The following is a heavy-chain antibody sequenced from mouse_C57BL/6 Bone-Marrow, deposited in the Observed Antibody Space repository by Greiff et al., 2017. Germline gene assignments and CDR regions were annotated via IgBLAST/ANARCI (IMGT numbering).Heavy chain of an antibody. Sequence: EVKLMESGGDLVKPGGSLKLSCAASGFTFSSYGMSWVRQTPDKRLEWVATISSGGSYTYYPDSVKGRFTISRDNAKNTLYLQMSSLKSEDTAMYYCARQINVVAYWGQGTRVTVTA. V-gene: IGHV5-6*01. CDR1: GFTFSSYG. CDR2: ISSGGSYT. J-gene: IGHJ3*01. D-gene: IGHD1-3*01. CDR3: ARQINVVAY.